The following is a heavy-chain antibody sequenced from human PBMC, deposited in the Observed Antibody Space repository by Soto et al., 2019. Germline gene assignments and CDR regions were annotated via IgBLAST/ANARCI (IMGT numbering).Heavy chain of an antibody. CDR1: GGSISGDS. CDR2: ISYSGST. CDR3: ARDSGRKYYDFWSGYDYGMDV. J-gene: IGHJ6*02. V-gene: IGHV4-59*01. D-gene: IGHD3-3*01. Sequence: SETLSLTCTVSGGSISGDSWSWIRQSPGKGLEWIGYISYSGSTNYNPSLKSRVTISVDTSKNQFSLKLSSVTAADTAVYYCARDSGRKYYDFWSGYDYGMDVWGQGTTVTVSS.